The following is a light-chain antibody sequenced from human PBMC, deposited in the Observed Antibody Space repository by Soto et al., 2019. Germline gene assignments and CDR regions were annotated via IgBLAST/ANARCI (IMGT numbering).Light chain of an antibody. CDR2: GAS. J-gene: IGKJ5*01. CDR1: QTIFNSY. CDR3: QQYGSSYT. Sequence: EIVLTQSPATLSLSPGDTATLSCRASQTIFNSYLAWYQQKPGQAPRLLIYGASSRATGIPDRFSGGGSGTDFTLTITRLEPEDFAVYYCQQYGSSYTFGQGTRLEIK. V-gene: IGKV3-20*01.